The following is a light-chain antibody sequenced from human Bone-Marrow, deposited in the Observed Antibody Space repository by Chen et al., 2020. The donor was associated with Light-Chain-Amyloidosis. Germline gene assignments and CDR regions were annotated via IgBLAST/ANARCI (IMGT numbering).Light chain of an antibody. J-gene: IGKJ4*01. CDR3: QQYGTSPLT. Sequence: EIVLTQSPGTLSLSPGEGANLSCRASQTISRNYLTWYQQKFGQAPRLLIYGSSSRATGIPDRFTGSGSGTDFTLTINRLEPEDFAMSYCQQYGTSPLTFGGGTKVEIK. CDR2: GSS. CDR1: QTISRNY. V-gene: IGKV3-20*01.